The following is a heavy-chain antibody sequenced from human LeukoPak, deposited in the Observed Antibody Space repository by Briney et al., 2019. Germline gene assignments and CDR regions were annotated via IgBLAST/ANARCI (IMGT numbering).Heavy chain of an antibody. CDR3: TAYRGRDYYWGLDY. Sequence: PSETLSLTCGVYGGSFSAYYWSWIRQPPGKGLEWIGEISHRGSTNYNPSLKSRVTISLDTSKNQFSLKLSSVTAADTAVYYCTAYRGRDYYWGLDYWDQETLVTVPS. CDR2: ISHRGST. V-gene: IGHV4-34*01. D-gene: IGHD3-22*01. CDR1: GGSFSAYY. J-gene: IGHJ4*02.